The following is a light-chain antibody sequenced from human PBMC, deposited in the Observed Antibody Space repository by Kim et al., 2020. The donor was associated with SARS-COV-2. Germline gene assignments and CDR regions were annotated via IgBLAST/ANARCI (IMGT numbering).Light chain of an antibody. CDR3: MQGTHWPFT. CDR1: QSLVYRDGNIY. J-gene: IGKJ3*01. V-gene: IGKV2-30*01. Sequence: PPPIYCRSSQSLVYRDGNIYLNWFHQRPGQSPRRRIYKVSNRDSGVPDRFSGRGSGTDFTLQISRVEAEDVVVYYCMQGTHWPFTFGPGTKVDSK. CDR2: KVS.